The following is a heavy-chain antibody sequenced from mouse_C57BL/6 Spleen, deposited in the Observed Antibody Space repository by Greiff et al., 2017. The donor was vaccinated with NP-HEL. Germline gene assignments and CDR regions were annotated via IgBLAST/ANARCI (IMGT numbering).Heavy chain of an antibody. Sequence: EVKLMESGGGLVKPGGSLKLSCAASGFTFSDYGMHWVRQAPEKGLEWVAYISSGSSTIYYADTVKGRFTISIDNAKNTLFLQMTSLRSDDTAMYYCARKGEYIDYWGQGTSLTVSS. CDR2: ISSGSSTI. J-gene: IGHJ2*02. V-gene: IGHV5-17*01. CDR1: GFTFSDYG. CDR3: ARKGEYIDY.